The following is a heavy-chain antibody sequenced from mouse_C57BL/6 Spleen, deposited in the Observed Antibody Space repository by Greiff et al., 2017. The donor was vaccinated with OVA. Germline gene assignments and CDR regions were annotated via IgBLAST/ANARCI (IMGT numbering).Heavy chain of an antibody. J-gene: IGHJ2*01. CDR1: GYTFTDYE. D-gene: IGHD1-1*01. Sequence: QVQLKESGAELVRPGASVTLSCKASGYTFTDYEMHWVKQTPVHGLEWIGAIDPETGGTAYNQKFKGKAILTADKSSSTAYMELRSLTSEDSAVYYCTLRSYYFDYWGQGTTLTVSS. V-gene: IGHV1-15*01. CDR2: IDPETGGT. CDR3: TLRSYYFDY.